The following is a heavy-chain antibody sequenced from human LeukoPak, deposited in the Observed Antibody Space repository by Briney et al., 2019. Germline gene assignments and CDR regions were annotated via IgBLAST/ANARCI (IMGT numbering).Heavy chain of an antibody. CDR1: GGSISSGSYY. J-gene: IGHJ4*02. CDR2: IYTSGST. V-gene: IGHV4-61*02. D-gene: IGHD6-19*01. Sequence: SETLSLTCAVSGGSISSGSYYWSWIRQPAGKGLEWIGRIYTSGSTNYNPSLKSRVTISVDTSKNQFSLKLSSVTAADTAVYYCAREPFSSGNDYWGQGTLVTVSS. CDR3: AREPFSSGNDY.